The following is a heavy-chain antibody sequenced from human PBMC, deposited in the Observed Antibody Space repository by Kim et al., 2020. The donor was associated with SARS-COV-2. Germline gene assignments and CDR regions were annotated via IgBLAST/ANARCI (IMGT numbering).Heavy chain of an antibody. CDR3: ARYSRLGPSHSVWGWFDP. Sequence: GESLKISCEGSGYSFTNYWIGWVRQMPGKGLEWMGIIYPGDSDTRYSPSFQGQVTISADKSISTAYLQWSSLKASDTAMYYCARYSRLGPSHSVWGWFDPWGQGTLVTVSS. CDR1: GYSFTNYW. J-gene: IGHJ5*02. V-gene: IGHV5-51*01. CDR2: IYPGDSDT. D-gene: IGHD6-19*01.